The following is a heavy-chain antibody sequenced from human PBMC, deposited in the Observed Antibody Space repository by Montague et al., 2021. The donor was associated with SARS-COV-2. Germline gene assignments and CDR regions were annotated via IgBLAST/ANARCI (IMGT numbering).Heavy chain of an antibody. CDR1: GASLSSDSLS. CDR3: ARKMDSSFDV. Sequence: VSPGASLSSDSLSWHWIRQSPSKGLEWLASTYYRSKWYNDSAPSVSGRATVKPDTSRNQFSLHLDSVTPEDTALYFCARKMDSSFDVWGKGTMVIVSS. V-gene: IGHV6-1*01. J-gene: IGHJ3*01. D-gene: IGHD2-2*03. CDR2: TYYRSKWYN.